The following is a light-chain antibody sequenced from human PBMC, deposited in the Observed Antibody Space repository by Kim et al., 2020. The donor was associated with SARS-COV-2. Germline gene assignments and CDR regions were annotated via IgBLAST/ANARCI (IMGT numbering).Light chain of an antibody. CDR3: QQYGSSPPYT. J-gene: IGKJ2*01. CDR2: GAF. Sequence: PGERAPLSCRASQSVSTSYLAWYQQKPGQAPRLLIYGAFRRATDIPDRFNGSGSGTDFTLTISRLEPEDFAVYYCQQYGSSPPYTFGQGTKLEI. V-gene: IGKV3-20*01. CDR1: QSVSTSY.